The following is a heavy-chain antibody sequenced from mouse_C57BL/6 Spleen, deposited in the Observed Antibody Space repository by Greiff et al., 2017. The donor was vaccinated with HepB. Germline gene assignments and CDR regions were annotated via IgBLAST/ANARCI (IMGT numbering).Heavy chain of an antibody. J-gene: IGHJ2*01. CDR2: INPNNGGT. V-gene: IGHV1-26*01. D-gene: IGHD1-1*01. Sequence: EVQLQQSGPELVKPGASVKISCKASGYTFTDYYMNWVKQSHGKSLEWIGDINPNNGGTSYNQKLKGKATLTVEKSSSTAYMELRSLTSDDSAVYYCARSDYYGSSYYFDYWGQGTTLTVSS. CDR3: ARSDYYGSSYYFDY. CDR1: GYTFTDYY.